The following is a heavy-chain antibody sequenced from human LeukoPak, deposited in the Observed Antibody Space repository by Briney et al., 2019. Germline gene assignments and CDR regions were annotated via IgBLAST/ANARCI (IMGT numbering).Heavy chain of an antibody. D-gene: IGHD5-18*01. Sequence: TGGSLRLSCAASGFTFSSYGMHWVRQAPGKGLEWVAVIWYDGSNKYYADSVKGRFTISRDNSKNTLYLQMNSLRAEDTAVYYCAKEWGIQLWLVDYWGQGTLVTVSS. J-gene: IGHJ4*02. CDR2: IWYDGSNK. CDR1: GFTFSSYG. V-gene: IGHV3-30*02. CDR3: AKEWGIQLWLVDY.